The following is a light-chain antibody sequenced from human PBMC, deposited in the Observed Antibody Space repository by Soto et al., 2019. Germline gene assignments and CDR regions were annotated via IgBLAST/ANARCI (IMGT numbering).Light chain of an antibody. CDR2: EVS. CDR1: SRVVGGYNY. V-gene: IGLV2-14*01. CDR3: SSYTTTDTYV. J-gene: IGLJ1*01. Sequence: TQTPSVYGCPGEAITISCTRTSRVVGGYNYVSWSQQHPGKAPKLIIYEVSNRPSGVSNRFSGSKSGNTASLTISGLQAEDEADYYCSSYTTTDTYVFGTGTKVTVL.